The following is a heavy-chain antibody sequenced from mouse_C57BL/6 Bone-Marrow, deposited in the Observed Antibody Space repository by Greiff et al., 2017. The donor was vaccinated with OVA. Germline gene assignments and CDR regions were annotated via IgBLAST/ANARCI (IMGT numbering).Heavy chain of an antibody. CDR3: ARPFYYYGSSYGGYFDY. V-gene: IGHV1-81*01. Sequence: QVQLKQSGAELARPGASVKLSCKASGYTFTSYGISWVKQRTGQGLEWIGEIYPRSGNTYYNEKFKGKATLTADKSSSTAYMELRSLTSEDSAVYFCARPFYYYGSSYGGYFDYWGQGTTLTVSS. J-gene: IGHJ2*01. D-gene: IGHD1-1*01. CDR2: IYPRSGNT. CDR1: GYTFTSYG.